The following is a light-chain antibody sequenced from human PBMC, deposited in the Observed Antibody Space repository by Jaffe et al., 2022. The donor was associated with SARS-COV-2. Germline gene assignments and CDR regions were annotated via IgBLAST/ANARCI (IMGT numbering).Light chain of an antibody. Sequence: DIQMTQSPSTLSASVGDRVTITCRASQSINTWLAWYQQKPGKAPKILIYRASSLESGVPSRFSGSGSGTDFTLTISSLQPDDFAVYYCQQYQSYSRTFGQGTKVEIK. CDR3: QQYQSYSRT. V-gene: IGKV1-5*03. CDR2: RAS. CDR1: QSINTW. J-gene: IGKJ1*01.